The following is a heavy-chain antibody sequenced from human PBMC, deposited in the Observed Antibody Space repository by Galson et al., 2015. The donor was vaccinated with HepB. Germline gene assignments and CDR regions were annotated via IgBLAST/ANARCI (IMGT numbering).Heavy chain of an antibody. V-gene: IGHV7-4-1*02. Sequence: SCKASGYIFSRNAMNWVRQAPGQGLEWMGWINTNTGNPTYAQGFTGRFVFSLDTSVSTAYLQISSLKAEDTAVYYCARDPEDYYDSSAYVGWGQGTLVTVSS. J-gene: IGHJ4*02. D-gene: IGHD3-22*01. CDR2: INTNTGNP. CDR3: ARDPEDYYDSSAYVG. CDR1: GYIFSRNA.